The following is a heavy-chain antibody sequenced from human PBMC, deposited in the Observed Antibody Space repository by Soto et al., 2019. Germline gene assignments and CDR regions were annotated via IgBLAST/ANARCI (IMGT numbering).Heavy chain of an antibody. V-gene: IGHV1-18*01. D-gene: IGHD2-21*02. CDR1: GYTFTSYG. CDR3: ARPSDYMVTSDNWFDP. J-gene: IGHJ5*02. Sequence: ASVKVSCKASGYTFTSYGISWVRQAPGQGLEWMGWISAYNGNTNYAQKLQGRVTMTTDTSTSTAYMELRSLRSDDTAVYYCARPSDYMVTSDNWFDPWGQGTLVTVSS. CDR2: ISAYNGNT.